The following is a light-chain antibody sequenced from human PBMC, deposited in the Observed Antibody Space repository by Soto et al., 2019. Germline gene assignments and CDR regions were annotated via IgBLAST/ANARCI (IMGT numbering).Light chain of an antibody. J-gene: IGKJ1*01. V-gene: IGKV1-5*01. CDR1: QSISDW. Sequence: DIQMTQSPSTLSASVGDRVTITCRASQSISDWLAWFQQKPGKAPKVLIYDASTLESGVPSRFSGSGSGTEFTLTISSLQPEDSATYYCQQHNSSPRTFGQGTRVEIK. CDR2: DAS. CDR3: QQHNSSPRT.